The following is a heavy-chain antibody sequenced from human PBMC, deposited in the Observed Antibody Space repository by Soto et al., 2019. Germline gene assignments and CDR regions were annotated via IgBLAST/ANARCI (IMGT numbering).Heavy chain of an antibody. J-gene: IGHJ2*01. CDR3: ARPKGIEPAVWYFDL. Sequence: QVQLQESGPGLVKPSETLSLTCTVSGDYISSHYWSSIRRPPGKGLEWIGYVYHIGKTDSKPSLKSRVTISMDTSKNQISLSLTSVTAADTAMYYCARPKGIEPAVWYFDLWGRGTLVTVSS. V-gene: IGHV4-59*08. CDR1: GDYISSHY. CDR2: VYHIGKT. D-gene: IGHD6-13*01.